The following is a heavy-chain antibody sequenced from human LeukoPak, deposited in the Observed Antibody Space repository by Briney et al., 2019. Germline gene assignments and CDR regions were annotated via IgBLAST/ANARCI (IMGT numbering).Heavy chain of an antibody. CDR1: GYTFTGYY. CDR3: EGQSSRADY. J-gene: IGHJ4*02. CDR2: INPNSGGT. Sequence: ASVKVSCKASGYTFTGYYMHWVRQAPGQGLEWMGWINPNSGGTNYAQKFQGWVTMTRDTSISTAYMELSSLRSEDTAVYYCEGQSSRADYWGQGTLVTVSS. D-gene: IGHD6-6*01. V-gene: IGHV1-2*04.